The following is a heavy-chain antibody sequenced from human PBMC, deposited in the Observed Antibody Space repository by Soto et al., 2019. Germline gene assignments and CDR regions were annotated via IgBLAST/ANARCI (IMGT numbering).Heavy chain of an antibody. CDR2: ISGSSDNI. CDR3: VRDSARIVVVPRVDGDNWLDP. V-gene: IGHV3-11*06. J-gene: IGHJ5*02. CDR1: GFTFSDYF. D-gene: IGHD2-2*01. Sequence: GSLRLSCAASGFTFSDYFMSWSRRAPGKALEWXSFISGSSDNIKYADSVKGRFTISRDNAKNSLYLQMNSLRAEDTAVYYCVRDSARIVVVPRVDGDNWLDPWGQGTLVTVSS.